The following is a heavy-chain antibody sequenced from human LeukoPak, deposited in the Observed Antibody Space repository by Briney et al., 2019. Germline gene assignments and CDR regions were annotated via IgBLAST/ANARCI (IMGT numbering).Heavy chain of an antibody. J-gene: IGHJ4*02. D-gene: IGHD2-2*01. CDR1: GGSISSYY. CDR3: ARLLGGTSTGFDY. CDR2: IHYSGST. V-gene: IGHV4-59*08. Sequence: PSEALSLTCTVPGGSISSYYWSWIRQPPGKGLEWIGPIHYSGSTTYNPSLKSRVTISVDTSKNQFTLKLSSVTAADTAVYYCARLLGGTSTGFDYWGQGTLVTVSS.